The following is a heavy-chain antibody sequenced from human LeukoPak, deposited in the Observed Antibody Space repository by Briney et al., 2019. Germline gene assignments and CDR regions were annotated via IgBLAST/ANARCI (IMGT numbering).Heavy chain of an antibody. CDR1: GGSISSGGYS. Sequence: PSQTLSLTCAVSGGSISSGGYSWSWIRQPPGKGLEWIGYIYHSGSTYYNPSLKSRVTISVDRSKNQFSLKLSSVTAADTAVYYCASTGYSGYDWPSYFDYWGQGTLVTVSS. J-gene: IGHJ4*02. D-gene: IGHD5-12*01. V-gene: IGHV4-30-2*01. CDR3: ASTGYSGYDWPSYFDY. CDR2: IYHSGST.